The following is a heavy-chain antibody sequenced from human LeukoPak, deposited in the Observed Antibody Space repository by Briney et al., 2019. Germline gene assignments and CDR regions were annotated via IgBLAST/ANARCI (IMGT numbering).Heavy chain of an antibody. J-gene: IGHJ4*02. D-gene: IGHD1-7*01. CDR1: GFTVSSNY. Sequence: GESLRLSCAASGFTVSSNYMSWVRHAPGKGLEWVSVIYSGGSTYYADSVKGRFTISRDNSKNKLYLQMNSLRAEDTAVYYCARVNWNYVTLFDYWGQGTLVTVSS. V-gene: IGHV3-53*01. CDR2: IYSGGST. CDR3: ARVNWNYVTLFDY.